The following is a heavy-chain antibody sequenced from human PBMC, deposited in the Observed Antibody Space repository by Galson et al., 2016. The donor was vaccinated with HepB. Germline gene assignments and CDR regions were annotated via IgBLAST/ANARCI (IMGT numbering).Heavy chain of an antibody. CDR1: GGSISSGGYY. J-gene: IGHJ2*01. V-gene: IGHV4-31*03. CDR3: ARGPAKPQSYWYFDL. CDR2: IYYSGST. Sequence: TLSLTCTVSGGSISSGGYYWSWIRQHPGNGLEWIGYIYYSGSTCYHPSLKSRVTISVDTSKNQFSLKLSAVTAADTAVYYCARGPAKPQSYWYFDLWGRGTLVTVSS.